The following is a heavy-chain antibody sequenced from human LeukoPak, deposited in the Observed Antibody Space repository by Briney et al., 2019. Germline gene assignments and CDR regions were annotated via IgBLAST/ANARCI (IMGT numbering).Heavy chain of an antibody. V-gene: IGHV4-34*01. CDR2: INHSGST. D-gene: IGHD1-1*01. CDR1: GGSFSGYF. CDR3: ARGNGWFDP. J-gene: IGHJ5*02. Sequence: SETLSLTCAVYGGSFSGYFWSWIRQPPGKGLEWIGEINHSGSTNYNPSLKSRVTISVDTSKNQFSLKLSSVTAADTAVYYCARGNGWFDPWGQGTLVTVSS.